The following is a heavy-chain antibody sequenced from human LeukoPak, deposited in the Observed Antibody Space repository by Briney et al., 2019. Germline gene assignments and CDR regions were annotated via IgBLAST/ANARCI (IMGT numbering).Heavy chain of an antibody. CDR1: GYTLTELS. V-gene: IGHV1-24*01. D-gene: IGHD3-9*01. J-gene: IGHJ4*02. CDR2: XXXXXXXX. Sequence: GASVKVSCKVSGYTLTELSMHWVRQAPGKGLXXXXXXXXXXXXXXXXXXXXXXVXXXXXXXXXTAYMELTSLRSEDTAAYYCATGRARYFDWLLLDYWGQGTLVTVSS. CDR3: ATGRARYFDWLLLDY.